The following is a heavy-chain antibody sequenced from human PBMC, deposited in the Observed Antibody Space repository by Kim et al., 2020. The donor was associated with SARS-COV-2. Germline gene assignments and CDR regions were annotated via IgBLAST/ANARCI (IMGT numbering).Heavy chain of an antibody. J-gene: IGHJ5*02. V-gene: IGHV4-59*01. CDR3: ARLNYYDSSGYYQNWFDP. CDR2: IYYSGST. CDR1: GGSISSYY. Sequence: SETLSLTCTVYGGSISSYYWSWIRQPPGKVLEWIGYIYYSGSTNYNPSLKSRVTISVDTSKNQFSLKLSSVTAADTAVYYCARLNYYDSSGYYQNWFDPWGQGTLVTVSS. D-gene: IGHD3-22*01.